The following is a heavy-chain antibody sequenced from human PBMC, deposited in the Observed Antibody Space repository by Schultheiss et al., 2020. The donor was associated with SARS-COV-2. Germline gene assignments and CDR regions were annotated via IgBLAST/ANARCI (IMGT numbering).Heavy chain of an antibody. CDR3: ARVKDSSSLMSNYYYYGMDV. Sequence: ASVKVSCKASGYTFTGYYMHWVRQAPGQGLEWMGWINPNSGGTNYAQKFQGRVTMTRDTSISTAYMELSRLRSDDTAVYYCARVKDSSSLMSNYYYYGMDVWGQGTTVTVSS. CDR1: GYTFTGYY. CDR2: INPNSGGT. J-gene: IGHJ6*02. D-gene: IGHD6-13*01. V-gene: IGHV1-2*02.